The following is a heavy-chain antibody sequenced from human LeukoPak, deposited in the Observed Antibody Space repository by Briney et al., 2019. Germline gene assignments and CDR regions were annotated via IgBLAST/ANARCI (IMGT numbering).Heavy chain of an antibody. V-gene: IGHV3-21*04. CDR3: AKSPGGYKYRDY. J-gene: IGHJ4*02. CDR1: GFTFSSYS. D-gene: IGHD5-24*01. CDR2: ISSSSSYI. Sequence: PGGSLRLSCAASGFTFSSYSMNWVRQAPGKGLEWVSSISSSSSYIYYADSVKGRFTISRDNSKNTLYLQMNSLRAEDTAVYYCAKSPGGYKYRDYWGQGTLVTVSS.